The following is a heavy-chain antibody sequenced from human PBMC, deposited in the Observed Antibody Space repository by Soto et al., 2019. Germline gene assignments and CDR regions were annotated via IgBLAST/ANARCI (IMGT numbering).Heavy chain of an antibody. J-gene: IGHJ4*02. CDR1: GYTFSSYA. V-gene: IGHV1-18*01. CDR3: ARDSPPVDH. CDR2: IGAYNGNK. Sequence: QVQLVQSGAEVKKPGASVKVSCKASGYTFSSYAISWVRQAPGQGLEWMGWIGAYNGNKKYAKRRQGRVTMTTDTSTITAYMELRGRGSDDTAVYYCARDSPPVDHWGQGTLFTVSS.